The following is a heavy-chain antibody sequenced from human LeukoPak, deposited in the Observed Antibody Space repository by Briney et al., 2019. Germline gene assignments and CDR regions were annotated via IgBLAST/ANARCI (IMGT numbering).Heavy chain of an antibody. CDR3: ARGVEPLAANSLAY. V-gene: IGHV3-53*01. J-gene: IGHJ4*02. Sequence: GGSLRLSCAASGFTVITNDMTWVRDAPGKGLEWVSVLYSDGNTKYADSVQGRFTISRDNSKNTLYLEMNSLSPDDTAVYYCARGVEPLAANSLAYWGQGTLVTVSS. CDR2: LYSDGNT. D-gene: IGHD1-14*01. CDR1: GFTVITND.